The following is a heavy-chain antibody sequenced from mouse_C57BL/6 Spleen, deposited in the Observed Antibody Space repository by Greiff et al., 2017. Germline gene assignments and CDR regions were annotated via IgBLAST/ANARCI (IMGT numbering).Heavy chain of an antibody. CDR2: IDPSDSYT. D-gene: IGHD1-2*01. CDR3: ASGDYYGD. Sequence: VKLQQPGAELVRPGTSVKLSCKASGYTFTSYWMHWVKQRPGQGLEWIGVIDPSDSYTNYNQKFKGKATLTVDTSSSTAYMQLSSLTSEDSAVYYCASGDYYGDWGQGTTLTVSS. CDR1: GYTFTSYW. J-gene: IGHJ2*01. V-gene: IGHV1-59*01.